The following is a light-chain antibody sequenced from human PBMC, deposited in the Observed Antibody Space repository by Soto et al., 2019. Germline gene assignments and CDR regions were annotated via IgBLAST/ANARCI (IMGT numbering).Light chain of an antibody. CDR3: SSYAGSNNYV. J-gene: IGLJ1*01. CDR2: EVT. CDR1: NSDVGAYNF. V-gene: IGLV2-8*01. Sequence: LTQPPSASGSPGQSVTISCTGTNSDVGAYNFVSWYQQHPGKAPKLMIYEVTKRPSGVPDRFSGSKSANTASLTVSGLQAEDEADYYCSSYAGSNNYVFGTGTKVTVL.